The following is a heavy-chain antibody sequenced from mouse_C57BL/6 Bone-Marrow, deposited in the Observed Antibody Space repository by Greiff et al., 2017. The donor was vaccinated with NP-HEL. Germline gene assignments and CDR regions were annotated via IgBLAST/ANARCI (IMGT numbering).Heavy chain of an antibody. CDR3: ARQGAPTVAPFAY. Sequence: EVHLVESGGDLVKPGGSLKLSCAASGFTFSSYGMSWVRQTPDKRLEWVATISSGGSYTYYPDSVKGRFTISRDNAKNTLYLQMSSLKSEDTAMYYCARQGAPTVAPFAYWGQGTLVTVSA. CDR1: GFTFSSYG. CDR2: ISSGGSYT. V-gene: IGHV5-6*01. J-gene: IGHJ3*01. D-gene: IGHD1-1*01.